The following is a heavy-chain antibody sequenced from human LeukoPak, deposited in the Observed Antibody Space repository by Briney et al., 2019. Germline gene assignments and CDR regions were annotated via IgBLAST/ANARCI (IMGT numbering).Heavy chain of an antibody. D-gene: IGHD1-26*01. CDR3: ARNVLGATCGFDY. CDR1: GYPFTSNG. J-gene: IGHJ4*02. V-gene: IGHV1-18*01. CDR2: IGTDKDNT. Sequence: ASVKVSCKASGYPFTSNGISWVRQAPGQGLEWMGWIGTDKDNTKYAQKFQGRVTMTADRSTTTVYMELRRLTSDDTAVYYCARNVLGATCGFDYWGQGTLVTVSS.